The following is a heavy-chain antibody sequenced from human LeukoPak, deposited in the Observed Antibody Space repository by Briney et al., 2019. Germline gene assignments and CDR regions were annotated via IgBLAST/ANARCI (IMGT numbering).Heavy chain of an antibody. CDR1: GYTFTQLS. V-gene: IGHV1-24*01. J-gene: IGHJ4*02. D-gene: IGHD3-10*01. CDR3: APRKYGSGSYYRD. Sequence: ASVKVSCKVSGYTFTQLSMHWVRQAPGKGLEWMGGFDPEDGETFYAQKFQGRVTMTEDTSTDTAYMELTSLRSEDTAVYYCAPRKYGSGSYYRDWGQGTLVTASP. CDR2: FDPEDGET.